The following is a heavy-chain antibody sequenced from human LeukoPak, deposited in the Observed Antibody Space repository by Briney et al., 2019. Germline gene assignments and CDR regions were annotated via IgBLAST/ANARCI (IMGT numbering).Heavy chain of an antibody. CDR2: IYTSGST. CDR1: GVSISSYY. CDR3: AREYYYGSGSYYSY. J-gene: IGHJ4*02. Sequence: SETLSLTCTVSGVSISSYYWSWIRQPAGKGLEWIGRIYTSGSTNYNPSLKSRVTMSVDTSKNQFSLKLSSVTAADTAVYYCAREYYYGSGSYYSYWGQGTLVTVSS. V-gene: IGHV4-4*07. D-gene: IGHD3-10*01.